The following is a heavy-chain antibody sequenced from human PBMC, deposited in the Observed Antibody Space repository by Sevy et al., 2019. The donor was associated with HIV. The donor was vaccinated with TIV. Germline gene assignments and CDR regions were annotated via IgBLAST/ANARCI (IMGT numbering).Heavy chain of an antibody. Sequence: GGSLRLSCAASGLTFSTYSMNWVRQAPGKGLEWVSYISSSSSTIYYADSVKGRFTISRDNAKNSLYLQMNSLRAEDTGVYYCASPLPFYYGSGSEEFDYWGRGTLVTVSS. CDR2: ISSSSSTI. CDR1: GLTFSTYS. CDR3: ASPLPFYYGSGSEEFDY. D-gene: IGHD3-10*01. V-gene: IGHV3-48*01. J-gene: IGHJ4*02.